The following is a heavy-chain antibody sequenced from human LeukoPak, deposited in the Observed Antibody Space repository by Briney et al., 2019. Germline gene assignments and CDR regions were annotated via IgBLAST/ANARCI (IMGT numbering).Heavy chain of an antibody. CDR3: AKDLSRAVAADWFDP. J-gene: IGHJ5*02. V-gene: IGHV3-23*01. D-gene: IGHD6-19*01. CDR2: ISDSGGST. Sequence: PRGSLRLSCAASGFTFSNYDMSWVRQAPGKGLEWVSSISDSGGSTYYADSVKGRFTISRDNSKNTLYLQMTNLRAADTAVYYCAKDLSRAVAADWFDPGDQGSLVTVSS. CDR1: GFTFSNYD.